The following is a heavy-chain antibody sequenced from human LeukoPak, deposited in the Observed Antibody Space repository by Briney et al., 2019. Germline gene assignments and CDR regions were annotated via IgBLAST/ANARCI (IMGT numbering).Heavy chain of an antibody. CDR1: GGSFSGYY. D-gene: IGHD2-2*01. Sequence: SETLSLTCAVYGGSFSGYYWSWIRQPPGKGLEWIGEINHSGSTNYNPSLKSRVTISVDTSKNQFSLKLSSVAAADTAVYYCARAPANAPTDYWGQGTLVTVSS. CDR3: ARAPANAPTDY. V-gene: IGHV4-34*01. CDR2: INHSGST. J-gene: IGHJ4*02.